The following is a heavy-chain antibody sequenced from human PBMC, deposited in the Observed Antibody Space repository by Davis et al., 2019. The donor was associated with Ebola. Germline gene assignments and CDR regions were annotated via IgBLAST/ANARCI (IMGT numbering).Heavy chain of an antibody. CDR2: INAGNGNT. V-gene: IGHV1-3*01. CDR3: ARDLIVVVPAAPNYYYYYMDV. J-gene: IGHJ6*03. D-gene: IGHD2-2*01. Sequence: ASVQVSCKASGYTFTSYAMHWVRQAPGQRLEWMGWINAGNGNTKYSQKFQGRVTITRDTSASTAYMELSSLRSEDTAVYYCARDLIVVVPAAPNYYYYYMDVWGKGTTVTVSS. CDR1: GYTFTSYA.